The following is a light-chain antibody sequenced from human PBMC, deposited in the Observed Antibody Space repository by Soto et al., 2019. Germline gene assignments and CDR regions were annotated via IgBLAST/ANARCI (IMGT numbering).Light chain of an antibody. J-gene: IGLJ1*01. CDR1: SSDIGAYNY. CDR2: AVT. Sequence: QSALTQPASVSGSPGQSITISCTGTSSDIGAYNYVSWYQQHPGKAPKLMIYAVTDRPSGVSSRFSGSKSANTAALTISGLQDEDEADYYCSSDTRSITLFGTGTKVTVL. CDR3: SSDTRSITL. V-gene: IGLV2-14*01.